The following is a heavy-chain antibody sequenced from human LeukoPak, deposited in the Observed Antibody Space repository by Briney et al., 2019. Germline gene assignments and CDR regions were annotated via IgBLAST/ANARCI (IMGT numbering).Heavy chain of an antibody. CDR3: ASLMGREFSSSSPLGMDV. Sequence: GGARKIYWKGSGYRFTSYWIGGARQLPGKGLEGMEIIYPGDSDTRYSPSWQGQVPISASKSICTAYLQWGSLKASDTAMYFCASLMGREFSSSSPLGMDVWGQGTTVTVSS. CDR1: GYRFTSYW. J-gene: IGHJ6*02. V-gene: IGHV5-51*01. CDR2: IYPGDSDT. D-gene: IGHD6-6*01.